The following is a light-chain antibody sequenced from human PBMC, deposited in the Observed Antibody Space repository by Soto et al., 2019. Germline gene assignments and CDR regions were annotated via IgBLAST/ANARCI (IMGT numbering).Light chain of an antibody. Sequence: QSVLTQPPSASGSPGQSVTISCTGTSSDVGGYNYVSWYQQHPGKVPKLMIYEVTKRPSGVPDRFSGSKSGNTASLTVSGLHAEDEADYYCSSYAGSNILVFGGGTKLTVL. CDR2: EVT. V-gene: IGLV2-8*01. CDR1: SSDVGGYNY. CDR3: SSYAGSNILV. J-gene: IGLJ3*02.